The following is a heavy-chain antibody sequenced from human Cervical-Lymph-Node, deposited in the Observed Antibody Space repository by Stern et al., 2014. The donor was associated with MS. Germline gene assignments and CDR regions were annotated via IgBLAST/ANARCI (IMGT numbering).Heavy chain of an antibody. CDR1: GFSFSSYS. CDR3: ARMGGSWPHNWFDP. CDR2: ISSSSSYR. J-gene: IGHJ5*02. Sequence: EVQLVESGGGLVKPGGSLRLSCAASGFSFSSYSMNWVRQAPGKGLEWVSLISSSSSYRYYADSVKGRFTISRDNAKNSLYLQMNSLRAEDTAVYYCARMGGSWPHNWFDPWGQGTLVTVSS. D-gene: IGHD1-26*01. V-gene: IGHV3-21*01.